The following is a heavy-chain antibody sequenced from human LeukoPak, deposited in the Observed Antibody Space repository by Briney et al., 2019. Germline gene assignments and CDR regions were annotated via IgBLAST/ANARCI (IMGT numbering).Heavy chain of an antibody. V-gene: IGHV4-34*01. CDR2: INHSGST. CDR1: GGSFNGYY. Sequence: SETLSLTCGVYGGSFNGYYWSWIRQPPGKGLEWIGEINHSGSTNYNPSLKSRVTISVDTSKNQFSLKLSSVTAADTAVYYCARGSVVVPAAMRGGVPLNWFDPWGQGTLVTVSS. D-gene: IGHD2-2*01. J-gene: IGHJ5*02. CDR3: ARGSVVVPAAMRGGVPLNWFDP.